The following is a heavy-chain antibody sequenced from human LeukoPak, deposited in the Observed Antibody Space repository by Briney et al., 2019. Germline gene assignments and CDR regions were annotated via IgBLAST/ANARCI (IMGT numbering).Heavy chain of an antibody. Sequence: ASVKISCKSSGYFLTTYFIHWVRKAPGQGLELMWIINTSGGRTTYAQKFQGRVNMTRDTSISTAYMELSSLRSEDTALYYCVRSFPRYIPVAGTGGGSWGQGTLVTVSS. V-gene: IGHV1-46*01. CDR1: GYFLTTYF. D-gene: IGHD6-19*01. CDR2: INTSGGRT. CDR3: VRSFPRYIPVAGTGGGS. J-gene: IGHJ5*02.